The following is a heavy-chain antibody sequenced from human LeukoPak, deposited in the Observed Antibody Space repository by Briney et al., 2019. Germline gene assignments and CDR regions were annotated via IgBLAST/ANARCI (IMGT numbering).Heavy chain of an antibody. V-gene: IGHV3-53*05. CDR3: AKDRRYGGNSAYYFDY. J-gene: IGHJ4*02. D-gene: IGHD4-23*01. CDR2: IYSGGST. Sequence: GGSLRLSCAASGFTVSSNYMSWVRQAPGKGLEWVSVIYSGGSTYYADSVKGRFTISRDNSKNTLYLQMNSLRAEDTALYYCAKDRRYGGNSAYYFDYWGQGTLVTVSS. CDR1: GFTVSSNY.